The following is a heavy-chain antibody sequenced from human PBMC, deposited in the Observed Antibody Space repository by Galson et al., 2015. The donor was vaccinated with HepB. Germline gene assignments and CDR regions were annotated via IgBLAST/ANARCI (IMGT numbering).Heavy chain of an antibody. D-gene: IGHD2-2*01. CDR1: GFTFSGHV. Sequence: SLRLSCAASGFTFSGHVMHWVRQAPGKGLEWLAVISYDGSDKYYADSVKGRFTMSRDNSKNTLYLQMDSLRSEDTAIYYCARASPQLLFYGYFDYWGQGTLVTVSS. CDR3: ARASPQLLFYGYFDY. CDR2: ISYDGSDK. V-gene: IGHV3-30-3*01. J-gene: IGHJ4*02.